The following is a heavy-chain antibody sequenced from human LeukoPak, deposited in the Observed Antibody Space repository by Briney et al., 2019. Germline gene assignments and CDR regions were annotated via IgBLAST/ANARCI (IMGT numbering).Heavy chain of an antibody. J-gene: IGHJ3*02. CDR2: ISSSSSYI. D-gene: IGHD6-13*01. CDR1: GFTFSSYS. CDR3: ARPRASSSRSAFDI. Sequence: GGSLRLSCAASGFTFSSYSMNWVRQAPGKGLEWVSSISSSSSYIYYADSVKGRFTISRDNAKNSLYLQMNSLRAEDTAVYYCARPRASSSRSAFDIWGQGQWSPSLQ. V-gene: IGHV3-21*01.